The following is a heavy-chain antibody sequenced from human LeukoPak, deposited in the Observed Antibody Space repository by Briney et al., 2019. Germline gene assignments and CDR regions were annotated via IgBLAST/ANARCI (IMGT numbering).Heavy chain of an antibody. D-gene: IGHD2/OR15-2a*01. CDR3: AKGAHSTGMDV. J-gene: IGHJ6*02. CDR1: GFTFSSYG. CDR2: ISYDGSNK. V-gene: IGHV3-30*18. Sequence: GGSLRLSCAASGFTFSSYGMHWVRQAPGKGLEWVAVISYDGSNKYYADSVKGRFNISRDNSKNTLYLQMNSLRAEDTAVYYCAKGAHSTGMDVWGQGTTVTVSS.